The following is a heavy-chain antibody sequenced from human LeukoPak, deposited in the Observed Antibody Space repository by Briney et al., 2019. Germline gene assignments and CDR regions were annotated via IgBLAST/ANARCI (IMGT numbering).Heavy chain of an antibody. D-gene: IGHD3-10*01. J-gene: IGHJ4*02. CDR1: GFTFSSYA. Sequence: PGGSLRLSCAASGFTFSSYAMHWVRQASGKGLEWVGRIRSKANSYATAYAASVKGRFTTSRDDSKNTAYLQMNSLKTEDTTVYYCTTIDTMIRGVPFDYWGQGTLVTVSS. CDR2: IRSKANSYAT. CDR3: TTIDTMIRGVPFDY. V-gene: IGHV3-73*01.